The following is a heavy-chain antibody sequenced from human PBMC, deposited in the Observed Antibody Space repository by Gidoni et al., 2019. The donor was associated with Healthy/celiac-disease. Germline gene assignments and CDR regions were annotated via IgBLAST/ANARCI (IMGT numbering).Heavy chain of an antibody. CDR2: IYHSGST. D-gene: IGHD3-10*01. Sequence: QVQLQESGPGLVKPSETLSLTCTVSGYSISSGSYWGWIRQPPGKGLEWIGSIYHSGSTYYNPSLKSRVTISVDTSKNQFSLKLSSVTAADTAVYYCARGTMVRGVRDAFDIWGQGTMVTVSS. CDR1: GYSISSGSY. CDR3: ARGTMVRGVRDAFDI. V-gene: IGHV4-38-2*02. J-gene: IGHJ3*02.